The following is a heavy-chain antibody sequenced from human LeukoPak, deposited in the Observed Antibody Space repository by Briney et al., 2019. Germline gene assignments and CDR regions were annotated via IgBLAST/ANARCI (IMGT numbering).Heavy chain of an antibody. CDR2: IFSGGST. Sequence: GGSLRLSCAASGFTVSSNYMSWVRQAPGKGLEWVSVIFSGGSTYYADSVKGRFTISRVNSENKVYLQMNSLRAEDTAVYYCARISVVTPGYFDYWGQGTLVTVSS. J-gene: IGHJ4*02. D-gene: IGHD4-23*01. CDR3: ARISVVTPGYFDY. CDR1: GFTVSSNY. V-gene: IGHV3-53*01.